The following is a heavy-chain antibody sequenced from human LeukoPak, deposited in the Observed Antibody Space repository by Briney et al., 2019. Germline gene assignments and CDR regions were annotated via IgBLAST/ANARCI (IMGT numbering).Heavy chain of an antibody. J-gene: IGHJ5*02. Sequence: GGSLRLSCAASGFTFSTYGMHWVRQAPGKGLEWVAFIRYDGSIKYYADSVKGRFTISRDNSKNTLYLQMSSLRAEDTAVYYCAKGSGITGRGSWFDPWGQGTLVTVSS. CDR3: AKGSGITGRGSWFDP. CDR1: GFTFSTYG. V-gene: IGHV3-30*02. D-gene: IGHD1-20*01. CDR2: IRYDGSIK.